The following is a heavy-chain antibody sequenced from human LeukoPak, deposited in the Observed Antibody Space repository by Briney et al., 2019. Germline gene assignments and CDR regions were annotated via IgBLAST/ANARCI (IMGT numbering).Heavy chain of an antibody. J-gene: IGHJ4*02. CDR1: GHTFTGYY. V-gene: IGHV1-2*02. CDR2: INPNSGGT. CDR3: ALLDDYDSSGYYRY. Sequence: GASVKVSCKASGHTFTGYYMHWVRQAPGQGLEWMGWINPNSGGTNYAQKFQGRVTMTRDTSISTAYMELSRLRSDDTAVYYCALLDDYDSSGYYRYWGQGTLVTVSS. D-gene: IGHD3-22*01.